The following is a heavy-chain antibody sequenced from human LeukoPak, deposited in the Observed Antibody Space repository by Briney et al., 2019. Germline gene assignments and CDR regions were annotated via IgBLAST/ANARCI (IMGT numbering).Heavy chain of an antibody. CDR1: GGSFSGYY. CDR3: ARGPYVWGSYRPAYYYMDV. J-gene: IGHJ6*03. D-gene: IGHD3-16*02. V-gene: IGHV4-34*01. CDR2: INHSGST. Sequence: PSETLSLTCAVYGGSFSGYYWGWIRQPPGKGLEWIGEINHSGSTNYNPSLKSRVTISVDTSKNQFSLKLSSVTAADTAVYYCARGPYVWGSYRPAYYYMDVWGKGTTVTVSS.